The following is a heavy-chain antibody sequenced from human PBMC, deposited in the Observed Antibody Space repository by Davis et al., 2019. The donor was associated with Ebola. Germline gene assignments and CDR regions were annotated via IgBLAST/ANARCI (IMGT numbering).Heavy chain of an antibody. CDR2: IWYDGSNK. Sequence: PGGSLRLSCAASGFTFSNYGMHWVRQAPGKGLEWVAVIWYDGSNKYYADSVKGRFTISRDNSKNTLYLQMNSLRAEDTAVYYCARAGEKGNGMDVWGQGTTVTVSS. D-gene: IGHD3-16*01. J-gene: IGHJ6*02. V-gene: IGHV3-33*01. CDR1: GFTFSNYG. CDR3: ARAGEKGNGMDV.